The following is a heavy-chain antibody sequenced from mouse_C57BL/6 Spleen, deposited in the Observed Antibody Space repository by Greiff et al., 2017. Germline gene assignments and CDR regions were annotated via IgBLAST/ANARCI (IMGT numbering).Heavy chain of an antibody. CDR3: ARGNYDYDGEAMDD. V-gene: IGHV1-39*01. CDR2: INPNYGNT. Sequence: EVQVVESGPELVKPGASVKISCKASGYSFTDYNMNWVKQSHGKSLEWIGVINPNYGNTSYNQKFKGKATLTVDKSSSTAYMQLNSLTSEDSAVXYGARGNYDYDGEAMDDWGEGTSVTVSS. J-gene: IGHJ4*01. CDR1: GYSFTDYN. D-gene: IGHD2-4*01.